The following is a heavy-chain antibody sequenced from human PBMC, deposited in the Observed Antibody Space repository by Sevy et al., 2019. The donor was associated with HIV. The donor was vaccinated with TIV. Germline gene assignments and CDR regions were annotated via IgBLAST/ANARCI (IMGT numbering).Heavy chain of an antibody. CDR2: IYHSGST. J-gene: IGHJ4*02. CDR3: ARAKFDYYDSSYFDY. CDR1: GGSISSGGYY. V-gene: IGHV4-31*03. Sequence: SETLSLTCTVSGGSISSGGYYRSWIRQDPGKGLEWIGYIYHSGSTYYNSSLKSRVTISVDTSKNQFSLKLSSVTAADTAVYYCARAKFDYYDSSYFDYWGQGILVTVSS. D-gene: IGHD3-22*01.